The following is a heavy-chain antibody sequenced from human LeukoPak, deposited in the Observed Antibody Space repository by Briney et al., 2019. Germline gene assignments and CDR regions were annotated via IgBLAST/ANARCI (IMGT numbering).Heavy chain of an antibody. CDR1: GYSFTSYW. CDR3: ARRRYSSYSSSSDWYFDL. Sequence: GESLKFSGKGSGYSFTSYWIGWVRQMPGKGLEWMGIIYPGDSDTRYSPSFQGQVTISADKSISTAYLQWSSLKASDTAMYYCARRRYSSYSSSSDWYFDLWGRGTLVTVSS. CDR2: IYPGDSDT. J-gene: IGHJ2*01. D-gene: IGHD6-13*01. V-gene: IGHV5-51*01.